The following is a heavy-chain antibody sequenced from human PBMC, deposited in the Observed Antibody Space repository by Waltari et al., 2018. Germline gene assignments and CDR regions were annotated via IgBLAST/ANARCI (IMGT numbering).Heavy chain of an antibody. V-gene: IGHV3-9*01. J-gene: IGHJ4*02. CDR3: VKASGGAAILLVFDS. D-gene: IGHD3-16*01. Sequence: EVQLVESGGGSVQPGRSLRLSCAAAGFPFDDFAMNWVRQAPGKCLEWSASIIWNSGRIYYADSLNGRFTISRDNAKDSLYLDMYNLTEDDTAFYYCVKASGGAAILLVFDSWGRGTLVTVSS. CDR1: GFPFDDFA. CDR2: IIWNSGRI.